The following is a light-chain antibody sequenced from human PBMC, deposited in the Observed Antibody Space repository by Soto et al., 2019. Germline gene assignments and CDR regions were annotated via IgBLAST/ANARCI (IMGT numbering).Light chain of an antibody. CDR3: QQYGSSPWT. CDR2: DAS. V-gene: IGKV3-20*01. CDR1: QSISRY. J-gene: IGKJ1*01. Sequence: IVLTQSPGTLSLSPGERTTLSCRASQSISRYLAWYQQKPGQAPRVLIYDASTRATGIPDRFSGSGSGTDFTLTISRLEPEDFAMYYCQQYGSSPWTFGQGTKVDIK.